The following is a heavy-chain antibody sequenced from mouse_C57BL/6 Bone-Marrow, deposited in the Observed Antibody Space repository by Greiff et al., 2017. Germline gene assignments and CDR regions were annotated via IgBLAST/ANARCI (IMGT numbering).Heavy chain of an antibody. V-gene: IGHV5-6*02. CDR2: ISSGGSYT. Sequence: DVKLVESGGDLVKPGGSLKLSCAASGFTFSSYGMSWVRQTPDKRLEWVATISSGGSYTYYPDSVKGRFTISRDNAKNTLYLQMSSLKSEDTAMYYCARGGGRRSYYYAMDYWGQGTSVTVSS. D-gene: IGHD1-1*01. CDR1: GFTFSSYG. J-gene: IGHJ4*01. CDR3: ARGGGRRSYYYAMDY.